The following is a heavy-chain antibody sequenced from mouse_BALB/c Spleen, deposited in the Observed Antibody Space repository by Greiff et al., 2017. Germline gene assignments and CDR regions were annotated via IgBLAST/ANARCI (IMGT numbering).Heavy chain of an antibody. J-gene: IGHJ4*01. CDR1: GFTFSSYA. CDR3: ARQGGY. Sequence: EVQVVESGGGLVKPGGSLKLSCAASGFTFSSYAMSWVRQTPEKRLEWVATISSGGSYTYYPDSVKGRFTISRDNAKNTLYLQMSSLRSEDTAMYYCARQGGYWGQGTSVTVSS. CDR2: ISSGGSYT. V-gene: IGHV5-9-3*01.